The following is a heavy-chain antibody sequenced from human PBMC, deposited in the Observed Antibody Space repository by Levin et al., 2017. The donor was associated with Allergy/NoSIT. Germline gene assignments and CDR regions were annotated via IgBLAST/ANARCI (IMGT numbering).Heavy chain of an antibody. CDR3: ARGPGYSSGWYGKRFDY. Sequence: PSETLSLTCAVYGGSFSGYYWSWIRQPPGKGLEWIGEINHSGSTNYNPSLKSRVTISVDTSKNQFSLKLSSVTAADTAVYYCARGPGYSSGWYGKRFDYWGQGTLVTVSS. CDR1: GGSFSGYY. CDR2: INHSGST. D-gene: IGHD6-19*01. V-gene: IGHV4-34*01. J-gene: IGHJ4*02.